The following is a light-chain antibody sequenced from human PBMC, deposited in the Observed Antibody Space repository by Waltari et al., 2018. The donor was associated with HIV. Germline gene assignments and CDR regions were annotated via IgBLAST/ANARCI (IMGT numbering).Light chain of an antibody. CDR3: LQCDSNAPWT. CDR2: KAS. Sequence: DIQMTPSPSTLSASVGDRVTITCRARQSISNWLAWYQVKPGKAPKALIYKASILESGVPLRFSCSGTGTEITLSISSRKPDDFATYYCLQCDSNAPWTLGQGTKVEIK. CDR1: QSISNW. J-gene: IGKJ1*01. V-gene: IGKV1-5*03.